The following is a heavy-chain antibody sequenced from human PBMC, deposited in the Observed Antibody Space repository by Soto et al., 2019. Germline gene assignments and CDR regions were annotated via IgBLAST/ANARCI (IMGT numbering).Heavy chain of an antibody. Sequence: PGGSLRLSCAASGFTFSSYAMSWVLQAPGKGLEWVSAISGSGGSTYYADSVKGRFTISRDNSKNTLYLQMNSLRAEDTAVYYCAKDLILLWFGELTVYDAFDIWGQGTMVTVSS. J-gene: IGHJ3*02. CDR1: GFTFSSYA. CDR3: AKDLILLWFGELTVYDAFDI. D-gene: IGHD3-10*01. V-gene: IGHV3-23*01. CDR2: ISGSGGST.